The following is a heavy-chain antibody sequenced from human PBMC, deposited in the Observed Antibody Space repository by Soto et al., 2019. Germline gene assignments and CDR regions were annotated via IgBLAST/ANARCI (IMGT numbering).Heavy chain of an antibody. CDR2: IYYSGST. CDR1: GGYISSSSYY. V-gene: IGHV4-39*01. CDR3: ARRLRSMVRGVITNWFDP. J-gene: IGHJ5*02. D-gene: IGHD3-10*01. Sequence: SETLSLTCTVSGGYISSSSYYWGWIRQPPGKGLEWIGSIYYSGSTYYNPSLKSRVTISVDTSKNQFSLKLSSVTAADTAVYYCARRLRSMVRGVITNWFDPWGQGTLVTVSS.